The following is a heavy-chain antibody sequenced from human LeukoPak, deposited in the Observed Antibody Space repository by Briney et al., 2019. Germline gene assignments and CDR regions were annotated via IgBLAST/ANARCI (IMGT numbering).Heavy chain of an antibody. J-gene: IGHJ4*02. V-gene: IGHV1-8*01. Sequence: ASLKVSSKASGYTSTSSDINWVRQAPEQGLEWMGCMNPNSGNTGYAQKFQGRVTMTRNTSISTAYMELSSLRSEDTAVYYCARVTHSNPWLLLPGDREDPSDYWGQGTLVTVSS. CDR1: GYTSTSSD. D-gene: IGHD3-22*01. CDR3: ARVTHSNPWLLLPGDREDPSDY. CDR2: MNPNSGNT.